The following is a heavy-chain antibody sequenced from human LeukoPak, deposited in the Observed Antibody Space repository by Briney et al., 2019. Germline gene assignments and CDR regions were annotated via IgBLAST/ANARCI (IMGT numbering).Heavy chain of an antibody. J-gene: IGHJ4*02. D-gene: IGHD3-9*01. CDR2: INHSGST. V-gene: IGHV4-34*01. CDR3: AREGYDILTGYYLAWGY. CDR1: GGSFSGYY. Sequence: SETLSLTCAVYGGSFSGYYWSWIRQPPGKGLEWIGEINHSGSTNYNPSLKSRVTISVDTSKNQFSLKLSSVTAADTAVYYCAREGYDILTGYYLAWGYWGQGTLVTVSS.